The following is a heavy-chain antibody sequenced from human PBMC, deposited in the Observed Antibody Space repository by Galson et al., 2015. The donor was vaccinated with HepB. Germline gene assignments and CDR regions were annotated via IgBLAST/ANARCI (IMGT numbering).Heavy chain of an antibody. CDR1: GFTFSSYA. CDR3: ARAIYSGYSHVDY. J-gene: IGHJ4*02. CDR2: ISYDGSNK. Sequence: SLRLSCAASGFTFSSYAMHWVRQAPGKGLEWVAVISYDGSNKYYADSVKGRFTISRDNPKNTLYLQMNSLRAEDTAVYYCARAIYSGYSHVDYWDQGTLVTVSS. D-gene: IGHD5-12*01. V-gene: IGHV3-30-3*01.